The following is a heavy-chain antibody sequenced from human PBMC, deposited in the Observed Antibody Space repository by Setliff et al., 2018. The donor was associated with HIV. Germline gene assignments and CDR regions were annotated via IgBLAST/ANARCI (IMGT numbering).Heavy chain of an antibody. CDR1: GGSISSDY. CDR2: ILSSGRT. J-gene: IGHJ3*02. D-gene: IGHD3-3*01. Sequence: PSETLSLTCTVSGGSISSDYWSWIRQPPGKGLDWIGYILSSGRTNYNPSLKSRLTISMDTSKNQFSLKLKSVTAADTAIYYCARVPRITTLRNAFDIWGQGTMVTVSS. V-gene: IGHV4-59*12. CDR3: ARVPRITTLRNAFDI.